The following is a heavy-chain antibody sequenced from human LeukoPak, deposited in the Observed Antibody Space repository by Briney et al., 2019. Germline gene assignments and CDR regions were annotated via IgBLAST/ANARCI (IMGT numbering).Heavy chain of an antibody. V-gene: IGHV1-46*01. D-gene: IGHD3-10*01. CDR2: INPSGGST. CDR3: ARARGSGSYYGHDYYYYYYMDV. J-gene: IGHJ6*03. Sequence: ASVKVSRKASGYTFTTDYIHWVRQAPGQGLEWMGIINPSGGSTTYAQKFQGRVIMTGDTSTSTVYMELRSLRSEDTAVYYCARARGSGSYYGHDYYYYYYMDVWGQGTTVTVSS. CDR1: GYTFTTDY.